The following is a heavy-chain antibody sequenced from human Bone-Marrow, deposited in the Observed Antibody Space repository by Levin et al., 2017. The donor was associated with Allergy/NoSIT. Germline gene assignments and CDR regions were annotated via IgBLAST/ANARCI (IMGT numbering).Heavy chain of an antibody. CDR1: GFTFNAYA. CDR3: AKGTTVYFYCNEIDA. V-gene: IGHV3-23*01. Sequence: GGSLRLSCVASGFTFNAYAMNWVRRAPGKGLEWVSAMSGTTGSHYYADSVKGRFTISRDSSKNTLFLQMDSLRVEDTATYYCAKGTTVYFYCNEIDAWGQGTTVTVFS. D-gene: IGHD2/OR15-2a*01. J-gene: IGHJ6*02. CDR2: MSGTTGSH.